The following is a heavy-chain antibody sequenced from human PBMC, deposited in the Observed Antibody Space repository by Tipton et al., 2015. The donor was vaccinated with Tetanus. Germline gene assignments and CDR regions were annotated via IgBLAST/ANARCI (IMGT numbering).Heavy chain of an antibody. CDR2: IWYDGTTT. V-gene: IGHV3-33*03. D-gene: IGHD2-2*01. Sequence: SLRLSCAASGFSFSTYNFHWIRQAPGKGLEWVAVIWYDGTTTHYADSVKGRFTISRDNSKKNLYLQLSSLRVEDTAVYYCVKHLIPGRAYFDSWGLGTLVTVSS. J-gene: IGHJ4*02. CDR3: VKHLIPGRAYFDS. CDR1: GFSFSTYN.